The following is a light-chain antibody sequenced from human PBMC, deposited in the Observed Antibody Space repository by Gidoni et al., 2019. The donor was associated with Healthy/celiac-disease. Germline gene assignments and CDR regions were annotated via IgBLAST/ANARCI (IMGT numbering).Light chain of an antibody. CDR2: GAS. CDR3: QQYGSSPQT. CDR1: QSFSSSY. V-gene: IGKV3-20*01. J-gene: IGKJ2*01. Sequence: DILLTQSPGTLSLSPGERATLSCRASQSFSSSYLAWYQQKPGQAPRLLIDGASSRATGSPDRFSGSGSGTDFTLTISRLDPEDFAVYYCQQYGSSPQTFGQXTKLEIK.